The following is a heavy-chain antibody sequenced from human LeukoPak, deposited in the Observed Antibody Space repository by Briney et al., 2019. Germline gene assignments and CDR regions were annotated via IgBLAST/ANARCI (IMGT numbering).Heavy chain of an antibody. V-gene: IGHV3-23*01. CDR1: GFTFSSYA. CDR2: ISGSGGST. J-gene: IGHJ4*02. CDR3: ASPFYDFWSGYYTRSFDY. D-gene: IGHD3-3*01. Sequence: GGFLRLSCAASGFTFSSYAMSWVRQAPGKGLEWVSAISGSGGSTYYADSVKGRFTISRDNSKNTLYLQMNSLRAEDTAVYYCASPFYDFWSGYYTRSFDYWGQGTLVTVSS.